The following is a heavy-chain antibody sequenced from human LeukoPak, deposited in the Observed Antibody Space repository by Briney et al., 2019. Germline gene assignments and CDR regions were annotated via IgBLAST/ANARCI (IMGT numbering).Heavy chain of an antibody. CDR2: INHSGST. D-gene: IGHD3-10*01. V-gene: IGHV4-34*01. CDR1: GGSFSGYY. Sequence: SETLSLTCAVYGGSFSGYYWSWIRQPPGKGLEWIGEINHSGSTNYNPSLKSRVTISVDTSKNQFSLKLSSVTAADTAVYYCARHRLYYYGSGSYDYYYYYMDVWGKGTTVTISS. J-gene: IGHJ6*03. CDR3: ARHRLYYYGSGSYDYYYYYMDV.